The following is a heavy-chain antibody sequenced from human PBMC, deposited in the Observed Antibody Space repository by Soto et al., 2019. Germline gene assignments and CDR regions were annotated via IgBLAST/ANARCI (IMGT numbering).Heavy chain of an antibody. V-gene: IGHV3-23*01. CDR1: GFTFSIYA. D-gene: IGHD2-2*01. CDR3: AKDSQHYLTPPGTAF. CDR2: ISGGGGNT. Sequence: SGGSLRLSCAASGFTFSIYAMCWVRQAPGKGLEWVASISGGGGNTYYADSVKGRLTISRDNSRNTLYLQLNSLRAEDTAIYYCAKDSQHYLTPPGTAFWGQGTLVTVSS. J-gene: IGHJ4*02.